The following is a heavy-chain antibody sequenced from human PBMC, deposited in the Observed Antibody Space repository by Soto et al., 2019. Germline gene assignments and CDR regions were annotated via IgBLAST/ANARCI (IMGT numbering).Heavy chain of an antibody. CDR1: GGSITNYY. Sequence: SETLSLTYTVSGGSITNYYWSWIRQPAGKGLEWIGRMYTKERTNYNLSFKSRVTMSVDTSKNQFSLKLNAVTAADTAVYYCARDDYKDGGNNWFDPWGQGTLVTVS. CDR2: MYTKERT. D-gene: IGHD3-16*01. J-gene: IGHJ5*02. V-gene: IGHV4-4*07. CDR3: ARDDYKDGGNNWFDP.